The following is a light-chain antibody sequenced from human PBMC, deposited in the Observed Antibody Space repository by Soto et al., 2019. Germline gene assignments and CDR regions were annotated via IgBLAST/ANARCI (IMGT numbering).Light chain of an antibody. CDR3: SSYTSTSTLVV. Sequence: QSVLTQPASVSGSPGQSITISCTGTSSDVGGYNYVSWYQQHPGKAPKLMIYDVSNRPSGVSNRFSVSKSGNTASLTISGLQAEDEADYYCSSYTSTSTLVVFGGGTKLTVL. V-gene: IGLV2-14*01. CDR2: DVS. CDR1: SSDVGGYNY. J-gene: IGLJ2*01.